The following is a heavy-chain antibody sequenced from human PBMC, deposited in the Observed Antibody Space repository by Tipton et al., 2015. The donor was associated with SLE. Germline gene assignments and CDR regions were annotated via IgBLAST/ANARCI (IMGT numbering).Heavy chain of an antibody. V-gene: IGHV4-34*11. J-gene: IGHJ4*02. Sequence: TLSLTCAVYGGSFSDYYWSRIRQPPGKGLEWIGTTYYSGTTNNNPSLKSRVSISVDTSKNQLSLRLTSVTAADTAVYFCARAPPGNFWSAHYSGSPFDSWGQGTLVTVSS. D-gene: IGHD3-3*01. CDR2: TYYSGTT. CDR1: GGSFSDYY. CDR3: ARAPPGNFWSAHYSGSPFDS.